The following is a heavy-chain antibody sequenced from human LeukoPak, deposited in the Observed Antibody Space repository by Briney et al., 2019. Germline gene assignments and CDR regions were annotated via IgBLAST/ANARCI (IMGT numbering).Heavy chain of an antibody. D-gene: IGHD2-2*02. Sequence: SETLSLTCTVSGGSISSGDYYWGWIRQPPGKGLEWIGYIYYSGSTYYNPSLKSPVTISVDTSKNQSSLKLSSVTAADTAVYYCARLGYCSSTSCYTLQGWFDPWGQGTLVTVSS. CDR3: ARLGYCSSTSCYTLQGWFDP. CDR2: IYYSGST. V-gene: IGHV4-30-4*01. CDR1: GGSISSGDYY. J-gene: IGHJ5*02.